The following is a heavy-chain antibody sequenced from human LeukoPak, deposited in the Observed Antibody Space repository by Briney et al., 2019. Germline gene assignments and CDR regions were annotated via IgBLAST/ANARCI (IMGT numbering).Heavy chain of an antibody. CDR2: ISGSSSII. Sequence: GGSLRLSCVGSGFSISNYWMSWVRQTPGKGLEWVSYISGSSSIIYYADSVKGRFTISRDDAKNSLYLQMNSLRVEDTAVYYCARAKRNGFDIWGQGTMVTVSS. CDR3: ARAKRNGFDI. CDR1: GFSISNYW. J-gene: IGHJ3*02. V-gene: IGHV3-48*01.